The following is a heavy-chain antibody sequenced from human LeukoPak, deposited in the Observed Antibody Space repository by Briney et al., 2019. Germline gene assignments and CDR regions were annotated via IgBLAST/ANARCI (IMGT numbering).Heavy chain of an antibody. Sequence: QAGGSLRLSCTTSGITFSNSWMSWVRQAPGKGLEWVSAISGGGDITYYADSVKGRFTISRDNSKNTLYLQMNSLRAEDTAVYYCAKPNSGDSGWYGPDYWGQGTLVTVSS. CDR3: AKPNSGDSGWYGPDY. CDR2: ISGGGDIT. V-gene: IGHV3-23*01. CDR1: GITFSNSW. J-gene: IGHJ4*02. D-gene: IGHD6-19*01.